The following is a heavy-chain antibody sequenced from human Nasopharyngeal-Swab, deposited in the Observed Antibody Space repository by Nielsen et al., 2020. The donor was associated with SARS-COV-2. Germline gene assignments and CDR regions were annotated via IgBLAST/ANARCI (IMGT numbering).Heavy chain of an antibody. CDR1: GFTFSSYD. CDR2: IGTEGDT. D-gene: IGHD2-2*01. CDR3: VKGMPQSGGMDV. J-gene: IGHJ6*03. Sequence: GESLKISCAASGFTFSSYDMHWVRQVTVKGLEWVSSIGTEGDTYYPDSVKGRFTISRENAKNSLYLQMNSLRAEDTAIYYCVKGMPQSGGMDVWGKGTTVSVSS. V-gene: IGHV3-13*01.